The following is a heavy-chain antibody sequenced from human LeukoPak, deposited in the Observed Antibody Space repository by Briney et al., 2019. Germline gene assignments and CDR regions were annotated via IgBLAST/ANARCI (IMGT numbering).Heavy chain of an antibody. CDR1: GYTSTIYD. V-gene: IGHV1-8*01. CDR2: MNPNSGNT. Sequence: GASVTVSFKASGYTSTIYDINWVRQATGQGLEWMGWMNPNSGNTGYAQKFQGRVTMTRNTSITTAYMELSSLTSEDTAVYYCARAAPGTFEQWRLVPGDIDYWGQGTLVTVSS. J-gene: IGHJ4*02. D-gene: IGHD6-19*01. CDR3: ARAAPGTFEQWRLVPGDIDY.